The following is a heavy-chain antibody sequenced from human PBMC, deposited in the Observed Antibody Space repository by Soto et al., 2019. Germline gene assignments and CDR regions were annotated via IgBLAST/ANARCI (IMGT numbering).Heavy chain of an antibody. CDR3: ARGRYCVGGGCSLRLDL. CDR1: GFSFSYHY. Sequence: GGSLRLSCAASGFSFSYHYMDWVRQAPGKGLEWVGRTRNKANSYYTEYAASVKGRFTISRDESKNSLYLQLGSLKTEDTAVYFCARGRYCVGGGCSLRLDLWGRGTLVTVSS. J-gene: IGHJ5*02. CDR2: TRNKANSYYT. D-gene: IGHD2-15*01. V-gene: IGHV3-72*01.